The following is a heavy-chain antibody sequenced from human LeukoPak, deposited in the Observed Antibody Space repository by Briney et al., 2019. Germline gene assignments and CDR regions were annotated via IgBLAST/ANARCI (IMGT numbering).Heavy chain of an antibody. V-gene: IGHV3-7*01. J-gene: IGHJ4*02. Sequence: HTGGSLRLSCAASGFTFSSYWTSWVRQAPGKGLEWVANIKQDGSEKYYVDSVKGRFTISRDNAKNSLYLQMNSLRAEDTAVYYCARDYHDDTASLFDYWGQGTLVTVSS. CDR3: ARDYHDDTASLFDY. D-gene: IGHD5-18*01. CDR2: IKQDGSEK. CDR1: GFTFSSYW.